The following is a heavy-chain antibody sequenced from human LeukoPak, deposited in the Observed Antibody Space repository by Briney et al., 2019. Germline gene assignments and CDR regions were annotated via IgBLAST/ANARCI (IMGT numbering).Heavy chain of an antibody. CDR1: GFTLSTYD. CDR2: IRYDASNK. V-gene: IGHV3-30*02. CDR3: AGDFDY. Sequence: GGSLILSCAASGFTLSTYDRHWVRQAPGKGLEWVASIRYDASNKYYGDSVKGRFTISRDNSENTLYLQMNSLGVEDTAVYYCAGDFDYWGQGTLVTVSS. J-gene: IGHJ4*02.